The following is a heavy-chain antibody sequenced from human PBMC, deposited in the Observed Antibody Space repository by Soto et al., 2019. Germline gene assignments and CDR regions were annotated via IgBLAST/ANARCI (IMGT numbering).Heavy chain of an antibody. J-gene: IGHJ6*02. CDR1: GYTFTSYG. D-gene: IGHD3-3*01. CDR2: ISAYNGNT. CDR3: ARDLREPYYDFWSGYSYGMDV. Sequence: ASVKVSCKASGYTFTSYGISWVRQAPGQGLEWMGWISAYNGNTNYAQKLQGRVTMTTDTSTSTAYMELRSLRSDDTAVYYCARDLREPYYDFWSGYSYGMDVWGRGTTVTVSS. V-gene: IGHV1-18*01.